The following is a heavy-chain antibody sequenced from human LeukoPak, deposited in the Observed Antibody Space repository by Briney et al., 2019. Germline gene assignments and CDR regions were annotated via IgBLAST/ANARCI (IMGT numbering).Heavy chain of an antibody. CDR2: INPSGGST. Sequence: GASVKVSCKASGYTFTGYYMHWVRQAPGQGLEWMGIINPSGGSTSYAQKFQGRVTMTRDTSTSTVYMELSSLRSEDTAVYYCARDSPISGSYYGGLGYWGQGTLVTVSS. CDR1: GYTFTGYY. CDR3: ARDSPISGSYYGGLGY. J-gene: IGHJ4*02. D-gene: IGHD1-26*01. V-gene: IGHV1-46*01.